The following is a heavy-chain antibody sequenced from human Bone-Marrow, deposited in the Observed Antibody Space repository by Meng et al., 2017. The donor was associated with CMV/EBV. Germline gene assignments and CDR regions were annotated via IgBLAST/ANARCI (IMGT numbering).Heavy chain of an antibody. V-gene: IGHV1-2*02. CDR3: ARDSGKYGSGSYNVY. Sequence: ASVKVSCKASGYTFSNHGITWVRQAPGQGLEWMGWINPNSGGTNYAQKFQGTVTMTRDTSISTAYMELSRLRFDDTAVYYCARDSGKYGSGSYNVYWGQGTLVTVSS. CDR2: INPNSGGT. D-gene: IGHD3-10*01. CDR1: GYTFSNHG. J-gene: IGHJ4*02.